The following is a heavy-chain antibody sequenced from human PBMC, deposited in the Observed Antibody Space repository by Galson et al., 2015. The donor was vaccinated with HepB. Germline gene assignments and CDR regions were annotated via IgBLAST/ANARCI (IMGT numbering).Heavy chain of an antibody. Sequence: LRLSCAASGFTFSSYAMHWVRQAPGKGLEWVAVISYDGSNKYYADSVKGRFTISRDNSENTLYLQMNSLRAEDTAVYYCARDRSGVGAFDYWGQGTLVTVSS. V-gene: IGHV3-30-3*01. CDR3: ARDRSGVGAFDY. CDR1: GFTFSSYA. CDR2: ISYDGSNK. D-gene: IGHD1-26*01. J-gene: IGHJ4*02.